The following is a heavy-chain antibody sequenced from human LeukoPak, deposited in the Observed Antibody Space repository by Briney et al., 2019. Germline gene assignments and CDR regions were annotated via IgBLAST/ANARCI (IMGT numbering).Heavy chain of an antibody. J-gene: IGHJ3*01. V-gene: IGHV3-33*06. D-gene: IGHD2-15*01. CDR3: AKDLGLYCSGGSCYFEAFDV. CDR1: GFTFSSYG. Sequence: GGSLRLSCAASGFTFSSYGMHWVRQAPGKGLEWVAVIWYDGSNKYYADSVKGRFTISRDNSKNTLYLQMNSLRAEDTAVYYCAKDLGLYCSGGSCYFEAFDVWGQGTMVTVSS. CDR2: IWYDGSNK.